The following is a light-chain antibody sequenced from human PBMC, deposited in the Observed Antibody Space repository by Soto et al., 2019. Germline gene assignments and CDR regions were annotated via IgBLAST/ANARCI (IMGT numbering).Light chain of an antibody. CDR3: ISYKNSSAVV. J-gene: IGLJ2*01. V-gene: IGLV2-14*01. CDR1: RDDIGAYDY. CDR2: EVT. Sequence: QSALTQPASVSGSPGQSITISCAGTRDDIGAYDYVSWYQQHPGNAPKLLVYEVTNRPSGVSDRFSGSKSGNTASLTISGLQAEDEAAYYCISYKNSSAVVFGGGTKVTVL.